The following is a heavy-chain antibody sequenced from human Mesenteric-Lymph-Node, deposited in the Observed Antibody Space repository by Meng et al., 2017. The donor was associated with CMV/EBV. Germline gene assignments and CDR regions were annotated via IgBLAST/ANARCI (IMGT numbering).Heavy chain of an antibody. CDR3: ARVVSIAAAGQKYYYYGMDV. CDR1: GFTFSSYE. CDR2: ISSSGSTI. V-gene: IGHV3-48*03. Sequence: GESLKISCAASGFTFSSYEMNWVRQAPGKGLEWVSYISSSGSTIYYADSVKGRFTISRDNAKNSLYLQMNSLRAEDTAVYYCARVVSIAAAGQKYYYYGMDVWGQGTTVTVSS. D-gene: IGHD6-13*01. J-gene: IGHJ6*02.